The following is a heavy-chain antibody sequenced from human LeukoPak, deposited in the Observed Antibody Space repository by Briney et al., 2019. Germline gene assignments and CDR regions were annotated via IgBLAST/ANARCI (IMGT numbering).Heavy chain of an antibody. CDR3: ARDVAAAGTDNWFDP. CDR2: IYYSGST. Sequence: SQTLSLTCTVSGGSISSGDYYWSWIRQPPGKGLEWIGYIYYSGSTYYNPSLKSRVTISVDTSKNQFSLKLSSVTAADTAVYYCARDVAAAGTDNWFDPWGQGTLVTVSS. D-gene: IGHD6-13*01. J-gene: IGHJ5*02. CDR1: GGSISSGDYY. V-gene: IGHV4-30-4*01.